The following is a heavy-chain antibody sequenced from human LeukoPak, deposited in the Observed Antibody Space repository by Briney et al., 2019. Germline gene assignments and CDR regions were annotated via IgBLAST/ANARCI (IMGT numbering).Heavy chain of an antibody. CDR2: ISSSSTYI. D-gene: IGHD3-10*01. CDR3: ARAPYPYYGSGTYYSFDY. Sequence: GALRLSCAASGFIFSSYSMNWVRQAPGKGLEWVASISSSSTYIYYADSVEGRITIPRDNAKDSLYLQMNSLRVEDTAVYFCARAPYPYYGSGTYYSFDYWGQGTLVTVSS. V-gene: IGHV3-21*01. CDR1: GFIFSSYS. J-gene: IGHJ4*02.